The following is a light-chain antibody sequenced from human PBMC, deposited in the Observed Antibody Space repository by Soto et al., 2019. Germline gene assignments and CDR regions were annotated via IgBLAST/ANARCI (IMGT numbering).Light chain of an antibody. Sequence: EIVLTQSPGTLSLSPGXGATLSCRASQSINSFLAWYQQRRGQAPRLLIHGASNRATGIPDRFSGSGSGPDFTLTISRLEPEDFAVYYCQQYGGSPRTFGQGTKVEIK. V-gene: IGKV3-20*01. CDR3: QQYGGSPRT. CDR2: GAS. J-gene: IGKJ1*01. CDR1: QSINSF.